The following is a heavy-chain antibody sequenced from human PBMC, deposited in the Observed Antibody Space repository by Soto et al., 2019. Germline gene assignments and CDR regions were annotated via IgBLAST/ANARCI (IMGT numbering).Heavy chain of an antibody. D-gene: IGHD3-3*01. J-gene: IGHJ6*03. CDR2: INSDGSST. CDR3: ARDWSGPGNSAYYYYNMDV. CDR1: GFIFSNSW. Sequence: EVQLVESGGGLVQPGGSLRLSCAASGFIFSNSWMHWVRQAPGKGLVWVSRINSDGSSTDYADSVKGRFTISRDNAKNTPYLQMNSLRAEDTALYYCARDWSGPGNSAYYYYNMDVWGKGTMVTVSS. V-gene: IGHV3-74*01.